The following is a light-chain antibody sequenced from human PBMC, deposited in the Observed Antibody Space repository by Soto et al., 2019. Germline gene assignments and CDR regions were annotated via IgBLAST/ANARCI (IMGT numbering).Light chain of an antibody. CDR3: QQRSNWPWT. V-gene: IGKV3-11*01. J-gene: IGKJ1*01. CDR2: DAS. CDR1: QSVSSY. Sequence: EIVLTQSPVTLSLSPGKRATLSCRASQSVSSYLAWYQQKPGQAPRLLIYDASNRATGIPARFSGSGSGTDFTLTISSLEPEDFAVYYCQQRSNWPWTFGQGTKVEIK.